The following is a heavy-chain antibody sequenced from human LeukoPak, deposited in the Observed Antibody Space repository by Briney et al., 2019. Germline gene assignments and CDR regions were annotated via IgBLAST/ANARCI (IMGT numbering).Heavy chain of an antibody. D-gene: IGHD6-13*01. CDR2: IYYSGST. CDR1: GGSISSSSYY. V-gene: IGHV4-39*01. CDR3: ARVSYVGSSWYSFWFDP. J-gene: IGHJ5*02. Sequence: SETLSLTCTVSGGSISSSSYYWGWIRHPPGKGLEWIGSIYYSGSTYYNPSLKSRVTISVDTSKNQFSLKLSSVTAADTAVYYCARVSYVGSSWYSFWFDPWGQGTLVTVSS.